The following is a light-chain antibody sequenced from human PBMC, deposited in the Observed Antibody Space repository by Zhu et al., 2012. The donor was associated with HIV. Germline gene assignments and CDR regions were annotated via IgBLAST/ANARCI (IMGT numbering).Light chain of an antibody. V-gene: IGKV3-15*01. Sequence: ETVMTQSPATLSVSPGERATLSCRASQNIVNNLAWYQHKLGQVPRLLIYGASIVQTGVPSRFSGSGSGTEFTLTISSLQPEDFATYFCQHLTLYPTFGGGSRVEIK. J-gene: IGKJ4*01. CDR1: QNIVNN. CDR3: QHLTLYPT. CDR2: GAS.